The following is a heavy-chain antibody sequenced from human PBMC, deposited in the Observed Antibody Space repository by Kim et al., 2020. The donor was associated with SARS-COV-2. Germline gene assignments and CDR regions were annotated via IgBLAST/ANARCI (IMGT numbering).Heavy chain of an antibody. CDR3: ARHPPWAADKGGFDP. CDR1: GGSVSSRTYF. CDR2: FLYTAST. Sequence: SETLSLTCSVSGGSVSSRTYFWAWIRQPPGKGLEWIGSFLYTASTYYNPSLKSRVSMSADTAKNQFSLRLTSVTAADTAAYSCARHPPWAADKGGFDPWG. J-gene: IGHJ5*02. V-gene: IGHV4-39*01. D-gene: IGHD6-13*01.